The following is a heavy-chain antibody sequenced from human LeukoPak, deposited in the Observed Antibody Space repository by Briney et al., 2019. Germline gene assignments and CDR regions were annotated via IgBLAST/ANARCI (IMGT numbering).Heavy chain of an antibody. J-gene: IGHJ4*02. Sequence: QPGRSLRLSCAASGFTFSSYGMHWVRQAPGKGLEWVSAISASGGSAFYADSVKGRFTISRDNSKNTLYLQMNSLRVEDTAVYYCAKVTTIAARRSDFDHWGQGTLVTVSS. V-gene: IGHV3-23*01. CDR2: ISASGGSA. D-gene: IGHD6-6*01. CDR1: GFTFSSYG. CDR3: AKVTTIAARRSDFDH.